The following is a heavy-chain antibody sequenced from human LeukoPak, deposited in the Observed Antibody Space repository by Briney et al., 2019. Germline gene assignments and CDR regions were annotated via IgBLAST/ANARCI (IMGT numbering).Heavy chain of an antibody. D-gene: IGHD3/OR15-3a*01. Sequence: PGGSLRLSCAASGFTFSSYSMNWVRQAPGKGLEWVSYISSSSSTIYYADSVKGRFTISRDNAKNSLYLQMNSLRAEDTAVYYCARLGPASPYYFDYWGQGTLVTVSS. CDR1: GFTFSSYS. CDR2: ISSSSSTI. CDR3: ARLGPASPYYFDY. J-gene: IGHJ4*02. V-gene: IGHV3-48*01.